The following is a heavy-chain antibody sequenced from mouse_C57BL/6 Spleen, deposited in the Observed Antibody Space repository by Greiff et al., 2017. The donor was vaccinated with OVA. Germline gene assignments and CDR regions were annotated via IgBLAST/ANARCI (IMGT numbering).Heavy chain of an antibody. CDR1: GFTFSDYG. CDR2: ISSGSSTI. CDR3: ARHPCPSAMGY. V-gene: IGHV5-17*01. J-gene: IGHJ4*01. Sequence: EVKVVESGGGLVKPGGSLKLSCAVSGFTFSDYGMHWVRQSPEKGLEWVAYISSGSSTIYYADTVKGRFTISRDNAKSTLFLQMTSLRSEDTAMCYCARHPCPSAMGYWGQGTSVTVS.